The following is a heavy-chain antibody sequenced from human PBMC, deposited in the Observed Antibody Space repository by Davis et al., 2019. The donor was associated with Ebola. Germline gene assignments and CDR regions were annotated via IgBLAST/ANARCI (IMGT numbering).Heavy chain of an antibody. CDR2: ISYDGSNK. CDR1: GFTFSSYA. CDR3: ARDTLLDY. Sequence: GESLKISCAASGFTFSSYAMHWVRQAPGKGLEWVAVISYDGSNKYYADSVKGRFTISRDNAKNSLYLQMNSLRAEDTAVYYCARDTLLDYWGQGTLVTVSS. V-gene: IGHV3-30-3*01. J-gene: IGHJ4*02.